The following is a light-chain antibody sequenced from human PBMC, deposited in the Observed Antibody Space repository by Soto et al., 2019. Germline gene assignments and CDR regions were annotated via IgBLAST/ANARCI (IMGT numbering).Light chain of an antibody. CDR1: QSISSY. CDR2: DAS. V-gene: IGKV3-11*01. CDR3: QQSSNWPT. Sequence: EIVLTQSPATLSLSPGERATLSCRASQSISSYLAWYQQKPGQAPMLLIYDASNRATGIPARFSGSGSGTDFTPTISRLEAEDVAVYYCQQSSNWPTFGQGTKLEIK. J-gene: IGKJ2*01.